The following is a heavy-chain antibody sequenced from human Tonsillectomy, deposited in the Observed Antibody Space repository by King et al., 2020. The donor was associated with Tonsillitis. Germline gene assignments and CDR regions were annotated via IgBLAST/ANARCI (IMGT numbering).Heavy chain of an antibody. J-gene: IGHJ4*02. D-gene: IGHD4-17*01. V-gene: IGHV4-61*02. CDR2: SAAIGST. Sequence: VQLQESDPGLVKPSQTRSLTCAVSGYSINNGRYYWNWIRQAAGKVLELIVRSAAIGSTSSNPTLKSRVTISVDTSKNLFSLKLSSVTAADTAVYYCAREDYGDYPYWGQGILVTVSP. CDR1: GYSINNGRYY. CDR3: AREDYGDYPY.